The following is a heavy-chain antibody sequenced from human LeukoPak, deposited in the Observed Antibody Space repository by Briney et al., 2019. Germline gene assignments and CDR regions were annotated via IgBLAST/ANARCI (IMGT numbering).Heavy chain of an antibody. Sequence: PGGSLRLSCAASGFTFSSYWMNWACQAPGKGLEWVASINHNGNVNYYVDSVKGRFTISRDNAKNSLYLQMSNLRAEDTAVYYCTRPSQTGTTEYWGQGTLVTVSS. V-gene: IGHV3-7*03. J-gene: IGHJ4*02. CDR3: TRPSQTGTTEY. D-gene: IGHD1-1*01. CDR2: INHNGNVN. CDR1: GFTFSSYW.